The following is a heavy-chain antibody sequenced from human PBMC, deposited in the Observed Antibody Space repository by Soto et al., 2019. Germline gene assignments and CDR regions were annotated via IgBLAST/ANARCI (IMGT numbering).Heavy chain of an antibody. V-gene: IGHV3-23*01. D-gene: IGHD6-13*01. Sequence: LRPSCSASGFTFSSYAMSWVRQAPGKGLEWVSAISGSGGSTYYADSVKGRFTISRDNSKNTLYLQMNSLRAEDTAVYYCAKETGYSSSWEKIDYWGQGALVTVSS. J-gene: IGHJ4*02. CDR3: AKETGYSSSWEKIDY. CDR1: GFTFSSYA. CDR2: ISGSGGST.